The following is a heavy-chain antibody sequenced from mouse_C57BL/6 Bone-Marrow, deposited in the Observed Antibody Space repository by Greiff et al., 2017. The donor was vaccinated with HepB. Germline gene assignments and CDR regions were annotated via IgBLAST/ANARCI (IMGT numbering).Heavy chain of an antibody. CDR2: IDPSDSYT. J-gene: IGHJ2*01. D-gene: IGHD2-3*01. CDR1: GYTFTSYW. CDR3: ARMGEDYFDY. V-gene: IGHV1-59*01. Sequence: QVQLQQPGAELVRPGTSVKLSCKASGYTFTSYWMHWVKQRPGQGLEWIGVIDPSDSYTNYNQKFKGKATLTVDTSSSTAYMQLSSLTSEDSAVYYCARMGEDYFDYWGQGTTLTGSS.